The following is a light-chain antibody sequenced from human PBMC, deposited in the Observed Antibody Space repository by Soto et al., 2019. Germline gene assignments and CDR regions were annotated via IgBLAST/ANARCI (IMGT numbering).Light chain of an antibody. Sequence: DIQMTQSPSSLSASVGDRVTITCRARQGISNWLAWYQQKPGKVPKLLIYGASTLQSGVPSRFSGSGSGTDFTLTISSLQPEDAATYYCQKYDSAPWTFGQGTKVEIK. CDR2: GAS. V-gene: IGKV1-27*01. CDR1: QGISNW. CDR3: QKYDSAPWT. J-gene: IGKJ1*01.